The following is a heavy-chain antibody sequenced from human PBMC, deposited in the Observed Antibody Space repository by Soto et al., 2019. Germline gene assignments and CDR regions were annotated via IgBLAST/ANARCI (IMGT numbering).Heavy chain of an antibody. J-gene: IGHJ6*02. Sequence: SETLSLTCTVSGGSISSSSYYWGWIRQPPGKGLEWIGSIYYSGSTYYNPSLKSRVTMSVDTSKNQFSLKLSSVTAADTAVYYCARQSSIAARLNYYYYGMDVWGQGTTVTVSS. CDR1: GGSISSSSYY. CDR2: IYYSGST. V-gene: IGHV4-39*01. CDR3: ARQSSIAARLNYYYYGMDV. D-gene: IGHD6-6*01.